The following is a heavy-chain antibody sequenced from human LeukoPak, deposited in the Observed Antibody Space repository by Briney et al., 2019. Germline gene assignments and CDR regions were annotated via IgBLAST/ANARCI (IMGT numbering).Heavy chain of an antibody. J-gene: IGHJ4*02. V-gene: IGHV3-21*01. D-gene: IGHD3-10*01. Sequence: PGGSLRLSCAASGFTFSSYSMNWVRQAPGKGLEWVSSISSSSSYIYYADSVKGRFTISKDHAKISLYLQMNSLRAEDTAVYCCARDRGHRFDYWGQGTLVTVSS. CDR2: ISSSSSYI. CDR3: ARDRGHRFDY. CDR1: GFTFSSYS.